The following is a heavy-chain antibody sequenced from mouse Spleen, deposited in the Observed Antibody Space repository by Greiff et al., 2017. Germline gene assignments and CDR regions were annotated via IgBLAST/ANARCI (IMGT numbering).Heavy chain of an antibody. CDR2: ISSGSSTI. Sequence: EVKLQESGGGLVQPGGSRKLSCAASGFTFSSFGMHWVRQAPEKGLEWVAYISSGSSTIYYADTVKGRFTISRDNPKNTLFLQMTSLRSEDTAMYYCARQDGNYVGAMDYWGQGTSVTVSS. D-gene: IGHD2-1*01. J-gene: IGHJ4*01. CDR1: GFTFSSFG. V-gene: IGHV5-17*02. CDR3: ARQDGNYVGAMDY.